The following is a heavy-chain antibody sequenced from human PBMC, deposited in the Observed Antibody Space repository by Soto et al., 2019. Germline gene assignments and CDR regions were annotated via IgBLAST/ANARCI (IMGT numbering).Heavy chain of an antibody. CDR3: ARAYAAAFPIGFDS. D-gene: IGHD6-13*01. V-gene: IGHV4-34*01. J-gene: IGHJ4*02. CDR2: INHSGST. CDR1: GGSFSGYY. Sequence: PSETLSLTCAVYGGSFSGYYWSWIRQPPGKGLEWIGEINHSGSTNYNPSLKSRVTISVDTSKNQFSLKLSSVTAADTAVYYCARAYAAAFPIGFDSWGQGTLVTVSS.